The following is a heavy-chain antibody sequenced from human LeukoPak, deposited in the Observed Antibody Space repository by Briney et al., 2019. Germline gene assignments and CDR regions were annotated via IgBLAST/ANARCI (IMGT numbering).Heavy chain of an antibody. Sequence: PGGSLRLSCAASGFTFSTYGMSWVRQAPGKGLEWVSTISGSGGGTNYADSVKGRFTISRDNSKHTLYLQMNSLRAEDTAVYYCASGLAVTATTFWYFDLWGRGTLVTVSS. D-gene: IGHD2-21*02. V-gene: IGHV3-23*01. CDR2: ISGSGGGT. J-gene: IGHJ2*01. CDR1: GFTFSTYG. CDR3: ASGLAVTATTFWYFDL.